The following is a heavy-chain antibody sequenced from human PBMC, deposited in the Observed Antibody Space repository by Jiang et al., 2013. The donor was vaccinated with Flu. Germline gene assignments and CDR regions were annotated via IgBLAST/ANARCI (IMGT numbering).Heavy chain of an antibody. CDR1: GGTFSSYA. CDR3: ARAGIAAAGTSLGEY. CDR2: IIPIFGTA. V-gene: IGHV1-69*01. Sequence: KVSCKASGGTFSSYAISWVRQAPGQGLEWMGGIIPIFGTANYAQKFQGRVTITADESTSTAYMELSSLRSEDTAVYYCARAGIAAAGTSLGEYWGQGTLVTVSS. J-gene: IGHJ4*02. D-gene: IGHD6-13*01.